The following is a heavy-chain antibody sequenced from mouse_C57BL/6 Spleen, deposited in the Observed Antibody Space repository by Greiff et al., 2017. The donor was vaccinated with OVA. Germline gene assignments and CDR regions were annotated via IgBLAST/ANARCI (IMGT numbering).Heavy chain of an antibody. J-gene: IGHJ3*01. Sequence: VQLQQPGAELVKPGASVKLSCKASGYTFTSYWMHWVKQRPGRGLEWIGRIDPKSGGTKYNEKFKSKATLTVDKPSSSAYMQLSSLTSEDSAVYYCAREGYYGSSYGAWFAYWGQGTLVTVSA. CDR3: AREGYYGSSYGAWFAY. D-gene: IGHD1-1*01. V-gene: IGHV1-72*01. CDR2: IDPKSGGT. CDR1: GYTFTSYW.